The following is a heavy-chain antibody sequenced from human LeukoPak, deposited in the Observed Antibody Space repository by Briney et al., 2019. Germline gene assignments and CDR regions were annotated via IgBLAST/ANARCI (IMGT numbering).Heavy chain of an antibody. CDR3: ARDTALLPFDY. J-gene: IGHJ4*02. D-gene: IGHD2-15*01. CDR2: MSWNGGSI. Sequence: GGSLRLSCAASGFTFDDYAMHWVRQAPGKGLEWVSGMSWNGGSIGYAGSVKGRFTISRDNAKNSLYLQMNSLRAEDTAVYYCARDTALLPFDYWGQGTLVTVSS. CDR1: GFTFDDYA. V-gene: IGHV3-9*01.